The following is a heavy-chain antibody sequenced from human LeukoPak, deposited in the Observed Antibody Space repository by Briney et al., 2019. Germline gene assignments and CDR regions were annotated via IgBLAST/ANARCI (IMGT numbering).Heavy chain of an antibody. D-gene: IGHD4-17*01. CDR1: GFIFRDYV. J-gene: IGHJ4*02. CDR3: AKDRHDYGDYAFDS. CDR2: IWRTGDWT. Sequence: RGSLRLSCTASGFIFRDYVMSWVRQAPGKGPEWVAAIWRTGDWTHYVDSVKGRFTISRDNSKNTLYLQMNRLRVADTAIYYCAKDRHDYGDYAFDSWGQGTLVTVSS. V-gene: IGHV3-23*05.